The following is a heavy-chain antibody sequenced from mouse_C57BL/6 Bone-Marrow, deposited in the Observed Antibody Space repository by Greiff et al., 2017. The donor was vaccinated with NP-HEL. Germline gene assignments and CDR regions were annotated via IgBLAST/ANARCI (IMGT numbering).Heavy chain of an antibody. V-gene: IGHV1-64*01. Sequence: QVQLQQPGAELVKPGASVKLSCKASGYTFTSYWMHWVKQRPGQGLEWIGMIHPNSGSTNYNEKFKSKATLTVDKSSSTAYMQLSSLTSEDSAVYYCARRITTVVAYYFDYWGKGTTLTVSS. D-gene: IGHD1-1*01. CDR2: IHPNSGST. CDR3: ARRITTVVAYYFDY. CDR1: GYTFTSYW. J-gene: IGHJ2*01.